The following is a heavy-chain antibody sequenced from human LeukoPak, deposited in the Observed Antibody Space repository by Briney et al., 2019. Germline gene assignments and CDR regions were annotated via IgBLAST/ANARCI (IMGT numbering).Heavy chain of an antibody. CDR2: ISASGRST. D-gene: IGHD5-24*01. CDR1: GFTFDNFG. V-gene: IGHV3-23*01. Sequence: GGSLRLSCAASGFTFDNFGMTWVRQAAGKGLQWVSRISASGRSTTYAESVKGRITISRDNSKNTLYLQMNSLRAEDTAVYYCAKSGYNRFDYWGQGTLVTVSS. J-gene: IGHJ4*02. CDR3: AKSGYNRFDY.